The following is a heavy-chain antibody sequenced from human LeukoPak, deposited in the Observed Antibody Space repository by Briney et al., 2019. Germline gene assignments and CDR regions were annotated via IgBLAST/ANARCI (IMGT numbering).Heavy chain of an antibody. CDR3: ARHIAVGEDV. Sequence: KPSETLSLTCTVSGGSISSYYWSWIRQPPGKGLEWIGHIYGSGSTNYNPSLKSRVTLSVDTSKNQFSLKLNSVTAADTAIYYCARHIAVGEDVWGQGTTVTVAS. D-gene: IGHD6-19*01. J-gene: IGHJ6*02. V-gene: IGHV4-59*01. CDR1: GGSISSYY. CDR2: IYGSGST.